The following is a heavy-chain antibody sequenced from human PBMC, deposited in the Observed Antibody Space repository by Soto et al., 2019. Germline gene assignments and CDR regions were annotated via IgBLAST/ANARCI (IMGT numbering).Heavy chain of an antibody. CDR3: AKPIVAAGYYGMDV. D-gene: IGHD6-13*01. J-gene: IGHJ6*02. Sequence: GGSLRLSCAASGFTFRSYDMHWVRQAPGKGLEWMGVISFDGVKKYYADSVKGRFTISRDSSKNKLYLQMNSLRAEDTAVYYCAKPIVAAGYYGMDVWGQGTTVTVS. V-gene: IGHV3-30*18. CDR2: ISFDGVKK. CDR1: GFTFRSYD.